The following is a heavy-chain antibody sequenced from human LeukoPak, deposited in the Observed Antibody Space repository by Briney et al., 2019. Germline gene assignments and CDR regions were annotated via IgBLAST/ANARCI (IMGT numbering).Heavy chain of an antibody. V-gene: IGHV1-69*13. J-gene: IGHJ4*02. CDR3: ARAVGDYYGSGSYSD. D-gene: IGHD3-10*01. CDR2: IIPIFGTA. Sequence: GASVKVSCKASGGTFSSYAISWVRQAPGQGLEWMGGIIPIFGTANYAQKFQGRVTITADESTSTAYMELSSLRSEDTAVYYCARAVGDYYGSGSYSDWGRGTLVTVSS. CDR1: GGTFSSYA.